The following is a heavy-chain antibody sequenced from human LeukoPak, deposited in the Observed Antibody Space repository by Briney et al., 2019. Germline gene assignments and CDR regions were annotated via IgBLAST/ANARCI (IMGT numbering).Heavy chain of an antibody. CDR2: IKSKTDGGTT. V-gene: IGHV3-15*01. J-gene: IGHJ5*02. Sequence: GGSLRLSSAASGFTFSNAWMSWVRQAPGKGLEWVGRIKSKTDGGTTDYAAPVKGRFTISRDDSKNTLYLQMNSLKTEDTAVYYCTTDSGHSGSYHWGQGTLVTVSS. CDR1: GFTFSNAW. CDR3: TTDSGHSGSYH. D-gene: IGHD1-26*01.